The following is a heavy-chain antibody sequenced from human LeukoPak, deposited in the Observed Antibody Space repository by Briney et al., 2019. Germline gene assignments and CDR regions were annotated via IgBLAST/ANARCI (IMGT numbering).Heavy chain of an antibody. CDR1: GGSISSSNW. D-gene: IGHD3-3*01. CDR2: VYHSGST. V-gene: IGHV4-4*02. Sequence: PSETLSLTCAVSGGSISSSNWWSWVRQPPGKGLEWIGEVYHSGSTNYNPSLKSRVTISVDTSKNQFSLKLSSVTAADTAVYYCARGTDFWSLDRWFDPWGQGTLVTVSS. J-gene: IGHJ5*02. CDR3: ARGTDFWSLDRWFDP.